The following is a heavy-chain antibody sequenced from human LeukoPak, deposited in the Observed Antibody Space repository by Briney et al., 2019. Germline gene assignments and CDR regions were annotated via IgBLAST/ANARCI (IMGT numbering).Heavy chain of an antibody. J-gene: IGHJ4*02. V-gene: IGHV1-69*06. CDR2: IIPIFGTA. Sequence: GASVKVSCKASGYTFTGYYMHWVRQAPGQGLEWMGRIIPIFGTANYAQKFQGRVTITADKSTSTAYMELSSLRSEDTAVYYCATSSNPNPNRPPYFDYWGQGTLVTVSS. D-gene: IGHD2-8*01. CDR1: GYTFTGYY. CDR3: ATSSNPNPNRPPYFDY.